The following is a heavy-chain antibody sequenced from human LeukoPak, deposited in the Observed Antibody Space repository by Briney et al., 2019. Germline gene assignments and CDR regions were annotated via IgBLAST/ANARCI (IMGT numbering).Heavy chain of an antibody. CDR3: ARGTYYYDSSGPDLFDY. V-gene: IGHV3-23*01. CDR1: GFTFSSYA. CDR2: ISASAGST. J-gene: IGHJ4*02. D-gene: IGHD3-22*01. Sequence: GGSLRLSCAGSGFTFSSYAMTWVRQAPGKGLEWASLISASAGSTYYADSVKGRFTISRDNSKNTLYLQMNSLRAEDTAVYYCARGTYYYDSSGPDLFDYWGQGTLVTVSS.